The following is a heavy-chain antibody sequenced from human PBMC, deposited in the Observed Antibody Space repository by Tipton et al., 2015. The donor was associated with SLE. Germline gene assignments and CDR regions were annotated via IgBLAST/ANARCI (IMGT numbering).Heavy chain of an antibody. D-gene: IGHD6-25*01. J-gene: IGHJ3*01. V-gene: IGHV4-59*01. CDR2: MYYGGSS. CDR1: GDSINDYY. CDR3: ARTEVGGYSHDAFDL. Sequence: TLSLTCTVSGDSINDYYWTWIRQSPGKGLEWIAYMYYGGSSDYNPALKSRVTISVDTSKNQFSLKLRSVTAADTAVYYCARTEVGGYSHDAFDLWGHGTMVTVSS.